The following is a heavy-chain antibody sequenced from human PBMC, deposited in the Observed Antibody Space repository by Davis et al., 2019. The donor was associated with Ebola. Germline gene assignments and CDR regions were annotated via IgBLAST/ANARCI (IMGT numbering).Heavy chain of an antibody. D-gene: IGHD3-3*01. V-gene: IGHV4-39*07. J-gene: IGHJ5*02. Sequence: MPSETLSLTCTVSGGSIISSSSYWGWIRQPPRKGLEWIGSIYYSGITYYNPSLKSRVTISVDTSKNQFSLKLSSVTAADTAVYYCARGPLVIIRNWFDPWGQGTLVTVSS. CDR3: ARGPLVIIRNWFDP. CDR1: GGSIISSSSY. CDR2: IYYSGIT.